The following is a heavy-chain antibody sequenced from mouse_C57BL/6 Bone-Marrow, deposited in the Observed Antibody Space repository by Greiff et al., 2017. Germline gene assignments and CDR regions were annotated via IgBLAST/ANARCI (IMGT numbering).Heavy chain of an antibody. Sequence: QVQLQQPGAELVRPGSSVKLSCTASGYTFTSYWMHWVKQRPIQGLEWIGNIDPSDSETHYNQKFKDKATLTVDKSSSTAYMQLSSLTSEDSAVYYCARYYYTYYFDYWGQGTTLTVSS. V-gene: IGHV1-52*01. J-gene: IGHJ2*01. CDR1: GYTFTSYW. CDR2: IDPSDSET. D-gene: IGHD1-1*02. CDR3: ARYYYTYYFDY.